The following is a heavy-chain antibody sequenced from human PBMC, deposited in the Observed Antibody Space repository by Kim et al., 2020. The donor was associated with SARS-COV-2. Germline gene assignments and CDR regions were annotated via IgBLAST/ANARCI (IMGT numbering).Heavy chain of an antibody. CDR1: GGSISSGGYY. D-gene: IGHD5-18*01. CDR3: ARGPDTAMVPMDY. V-gene: IGHV4-31*03. CDR2: IYYSGST. Sequence: TLSLTCTVSGGSISSGGYYWSWIRQHPGKGLEWIGYIYYSGSTYYNQSLKSRVTISVDTSKNQFSLKLSSVTAADTAVYYCARGPDTAMVPMDYWGQGTLVTVSS. J-gene: IGHJ4*02.